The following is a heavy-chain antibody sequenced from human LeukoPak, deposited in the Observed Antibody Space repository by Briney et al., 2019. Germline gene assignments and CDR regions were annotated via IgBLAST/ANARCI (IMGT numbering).Heavy chain of an antibody. D-gene: IGHD3-22*01. J-gene: IGHJ4*02. CDR2: ISAYNGNT. Sequence: ASVKVSHKASGYTFTSYGISWVRQAPGQGLEWMGWISAYNGNTNYAQKLQGRVTMTTDTSTSTAYMELRSLRSDDTAVYYCAREGYYDSSGYYYDYLGQGTLVTVSS. CDR1: GYTFTSYG. V-gene: IGHV1-18*01. CDR3: AREGYYDSSGYYYDY.